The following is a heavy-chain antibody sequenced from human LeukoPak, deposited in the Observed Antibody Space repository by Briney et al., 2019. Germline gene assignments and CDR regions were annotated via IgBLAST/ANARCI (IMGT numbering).Heavy chain of an antibody. D-gene: IGHD3-22*01. J-gene: IGHJ3*02. CDR2: IIPIFGTA. V-gene: IGHV1-69*06. CDR1: GYTFTGYY. CDR3: ARAMIVVVRFAFDI. Sequence: ASVKVSCKASGYTFTGYYMHWVRQAPGQGLEWMGGIIPIFGTANYAQKFQGRVTITADKSTSTAYMELSSLRSEDTAVYYCARAMIVVVRFAFDIWGQGTMVTVSS.